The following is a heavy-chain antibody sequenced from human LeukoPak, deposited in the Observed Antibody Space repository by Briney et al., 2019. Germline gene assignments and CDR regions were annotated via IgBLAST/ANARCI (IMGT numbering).Heavy chain of an antibody. J-gene: IGHJ4*02. D-gene: IGHD2-8*01. CDR3: AKDWVNESTNSPSGSRGCDY. CDR1: GFTFSDYY. CDR2: ISSSGSTI. V-gene: IGHV3-11*04. Sequence: GGSLRLSCAASGFTFSDYYMSWIRQAPGKGLEWVSYISSSGSTIYYADSVKGRFTISRDNAKNSLYLQMNSLRVEDTAVYLLAKDWVNESTNSPSGSRGCDYWGQGTLVTVSS.